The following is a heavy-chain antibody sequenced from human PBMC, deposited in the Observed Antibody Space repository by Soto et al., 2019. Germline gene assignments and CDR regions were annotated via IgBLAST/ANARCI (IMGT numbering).Heavy chain of an antibody. CDR1: GFTFSSYG. CDR2: ISYDGSNK. D-gene: IGHD6-19*01. V-gene: IGHV3-30*18. J-gene: IGHJ6*02. Sequence: PGGSLRLSCAASGFTFSSYGMHWVRQAPGKGLEWVAVISYDGSNKYYADSVKGRFTISRDNSKNTLYLQMNSLRAEDTAVYYCAKDLWQWLVPDDYYYGMDVWGQGTTVTVSS. CDR3: AKDLWQWLVPDDYYYGMDV.